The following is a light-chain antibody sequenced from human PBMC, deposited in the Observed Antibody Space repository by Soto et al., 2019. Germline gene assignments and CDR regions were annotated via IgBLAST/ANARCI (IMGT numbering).Light chain of an antibody. CDR1: SSDVGGYNY. CDR3: NAYAGSNNWV. J-gene: IGLJ3*02. CDR2: EVS. V-gene: IGLV2-8*01. Sequence: QSVLTQPPSASGSPGQSVTISCTGTSSDVGGYNYVSWYQQHPGKAPKLIIYEVSKWPSGIPDRFSGSKSGNTASLTVSGLQAEDEADYYCNAYAGSNNWVFGGGTQLTVL.